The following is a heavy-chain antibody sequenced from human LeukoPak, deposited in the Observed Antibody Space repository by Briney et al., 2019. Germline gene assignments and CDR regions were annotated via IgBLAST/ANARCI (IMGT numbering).Heavy chain of an antibody. CDR2: INHSGST. CDR3: ATLRRGYYDFFFGMDG. J-gene: IGHJ6*02. CDR1: GGSFSGYY. D-gene: IGHD3-3*01. V-gene: IGHV4-34*01. Sequence: SETLSLTCAVYGGSFSGYYWSWIRQPPGKGLEWIGEINHSGSTNYNPSLKSRVTISVDTSKNQFSLKLSSVTAADTAVYYCATLRRGYYDFFFGMDGWGQGTTVTVSS.